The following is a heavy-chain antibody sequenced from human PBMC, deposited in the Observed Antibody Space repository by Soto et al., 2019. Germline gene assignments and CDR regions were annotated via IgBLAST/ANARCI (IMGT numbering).Heavy chain of an antibody. D-gene: IGHD6-13*01. CDR2: IKQDGSEK. J-gene: IGHJ4*02. CDR3: ASTGLEATKLADFDY. CDR1: GFTFSSYW. Sequence: EVQLVESGGGLVQPGGSLRLSCAASGFTFSSYWMSWVRQAPGKGLEWVANIKQDGSEKYYADSVKGRFTISRDNAKNSLYLQMNSLRAEDTAVYYCASTGLEATKLADFDYWGQGTLVTVSS. V-gene: IGHV3-7*01.